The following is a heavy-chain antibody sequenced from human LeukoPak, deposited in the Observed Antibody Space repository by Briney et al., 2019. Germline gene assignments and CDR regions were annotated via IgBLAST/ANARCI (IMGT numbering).Heavy chain of an antibody. V-gene: IGHV1-18*01. CDR2: SNTYIGNA. J-gene: IGHJ4*02. CDR3: ARDLSGRIPHFDY. CDR1: GYTFTPYG. Sequence: ASVKVSCKASGYTFTPYGISWVRQAPGQGLEWMGWSNTYIGNANYAQKFQGRVTMTTDTSTSTAYMELRSLRSDDTAVYYCARDLSGRIPHFDYWGQGTLVTVSS. D-gene: IGHD2-21*01.